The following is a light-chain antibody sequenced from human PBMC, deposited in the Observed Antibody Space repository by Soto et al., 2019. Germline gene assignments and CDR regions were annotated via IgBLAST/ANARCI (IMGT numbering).Light chain of an antibody. J-gene: IGKJ4*01. Sequence: EIVLTQSPATLSLSPGERATLSCRASQSVINYLAWYQQKPGQAPRLLIYDTSNRATGIPARFSGSGSGTDFTLIISSLEAEDFAVYYCQQRANWPLTCGGGTKVDIK. CDR3: QQRANWPLT. CDR2: DTS. V-gene: IGKV3-11*01. CDR1: QSVINY.